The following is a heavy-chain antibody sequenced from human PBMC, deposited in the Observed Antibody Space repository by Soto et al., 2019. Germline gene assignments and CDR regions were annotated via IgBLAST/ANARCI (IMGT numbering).Heavy chain of an antibody. CDR3: ARDPTVGYGDYGNWFDP. V-gene: IGHV1-18*04. CDR1: GYTFTSYG. Sequence: QVQLVQSGAEVKKPGASVRVSCKASGYTFTSYGISWVRQAPGQGLEWMGWISAYNGNTNYAQKLQGRVTMTTDTFTSTAYMELRSLRSDDTAVYYCARDPTVGYGDYGNWFDPWGQGTLVTVSS. J-gene: IGHJ5*02. D-gene: IGHD4-17*01. CDR2: ISAYNGNT.